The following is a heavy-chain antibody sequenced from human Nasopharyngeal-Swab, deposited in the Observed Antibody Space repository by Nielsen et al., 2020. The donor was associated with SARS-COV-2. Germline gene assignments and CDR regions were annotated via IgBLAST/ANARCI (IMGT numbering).Heavy chain of an antibody. CDR3: ARVYLSPAYSGYARVDY. V-gene: IGHV3-30-3*01. J-gene: IGHJ4*02. CDR2: ISYDGSNK. CDR1: GFTFSSYA. Sequence: GESLQISCAASGFTFSSYAMHWVRQAPGKGLEWVAVISYDGSNKYYADSVKGRFTISRDNSKNTLYLQMNSLRAEDTAVYYCARVYLSPAYSGYARVDYWGQGTLVTVSS. D-gene: IGHD5-12*01.